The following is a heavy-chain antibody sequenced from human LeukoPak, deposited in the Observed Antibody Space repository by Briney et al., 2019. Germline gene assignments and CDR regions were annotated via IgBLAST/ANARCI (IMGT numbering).Heavy chain of an antibody. D-gene: IGHD5-18*01. V-gene: IGHV3-48*03. CDR2: ISSSGSTI. CDR3: GRDRVGGRGYSLDY. J-gene: IGHJ4*02. Sequence: QPAGSLRLSCAASGFTFSSYEMNWVRQAPGKGLEWVTYISSSGSTIYYADYVKGRFTVSRDNAKNSLYLQMNNLRAEDTALYYCGRDRVGGRGYSLDYLGQGTLVTVSS. CDR1: GFTFSSYE.